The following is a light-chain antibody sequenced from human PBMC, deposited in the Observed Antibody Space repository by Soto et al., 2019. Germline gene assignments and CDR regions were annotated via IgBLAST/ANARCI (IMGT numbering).Light chain of an antibody. CDR3: QQYNSYSDA. Sequence: DIQMTQSPSTLSGSVGARVTITCLASQTISSWLAWYQQKPGKAPKLLIYDASTLKSGVPSRFSGSGSGTEFTLTISSLQPEDFATYYCQQYNSYSDAFGQGTRLEIK. CDR2: DAS. V-gene: IGKV1-5*01. J-gene: IGKJ5*01. CDR1: QTISSW.